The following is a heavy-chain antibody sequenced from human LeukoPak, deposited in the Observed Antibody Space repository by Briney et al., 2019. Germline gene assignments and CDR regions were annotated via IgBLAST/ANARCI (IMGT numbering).Heavy chain of an antibody. CDR2: ITCSGNT. CDR3: ASGVGTTNRFDY. D-gene: IGHD1-26*01. CDR1: GGSISSYF. V-gene: IGHV4-59*01. Sequence: PSETLSLTCTVSGGSISSYFWSWIRQPPGKGLDWIGYITCSGNTNYNPSLNGRVTVSLDTSKNQFSLKLTSVAAADTAVYFCASGVGTTNRFDYWGQGTRVTVYS. J-gene: IGHJ4*02.